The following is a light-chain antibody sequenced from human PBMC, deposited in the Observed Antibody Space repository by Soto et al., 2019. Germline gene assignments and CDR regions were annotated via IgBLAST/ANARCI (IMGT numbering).Light chain of an antibody. J-gene: IGKJ3*01. Sequence: DIQMTQSPSSVSASVGDRVTIPCRASQDISRWLAWYQQKPGKAPKLLIYTACTLQGGVPSRFSGSGSGTDFTLTISSLQPEDFATYYCQQADSFPFTFGPGTKVNIK. V-gene: IGKV1-12*01. CDR2: TAC. CDR1: QDISRW. CDR3: QQADSFPFT.